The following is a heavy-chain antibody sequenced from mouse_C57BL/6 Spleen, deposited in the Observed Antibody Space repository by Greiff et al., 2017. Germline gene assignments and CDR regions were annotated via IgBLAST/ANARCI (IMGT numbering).Heavy chain of an antibody. CDR2: IDPENGDT. CDR3: TTQIYDGYYGFDY. CDR1: GFNIKDDY. Sequence: EVKLMESGAELVRPGASVKLSCTASGFNIKDDYMHWVKQRPEQGLEWIGWIDPENGDTEYASKFQGKATITADTSSNTAYLQLSSLTSEDTAVYYCTTQIYDGYYGFDYWGQGTTLTVSS. J-gene: IGHJ2*01. V-gene: IGHV14-4*01. D-gene: IGHD2-3*01.